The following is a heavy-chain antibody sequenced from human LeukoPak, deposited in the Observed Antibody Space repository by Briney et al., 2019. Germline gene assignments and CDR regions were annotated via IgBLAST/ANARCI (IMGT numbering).Heavy chain of an antibody. CDR1: GGSFSGYY. D-gene: IGHD4-11*01. Sequence: PSETLSLTCAVYGGSFSGYYWSWIRQPPGKGLEWIGEINHSGSTNYNPSLKSRVTISVDTSKNQFSLKLSSVTAADTAVYYCASFSDYSSFDYWARGTLVTVSP. V-gene: IGHV4-34*01. CDR3: ASFSDYSSFDY. CDR2: INHSGST. J-gene: IGHJ4*02.